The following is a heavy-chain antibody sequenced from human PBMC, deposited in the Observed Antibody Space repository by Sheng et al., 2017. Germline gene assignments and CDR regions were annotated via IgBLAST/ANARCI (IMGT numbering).Heavy chain of an antibody. CDR2: ISSSGSTI. CDR3: ARGSVYYYGMDV. CDR1: GFTFSSYE. J-gene: IGHJ6*02. V-gene: IGHV3-48*03. Sequence: EVQLVESGGGLVQPGGSLRLSCAAAGFTFSSYEMSWVRQAPGNGLEWVSYISSSGSTIYYADSVKGRFTISRDNAKNSLYLQMKSLRAEDTAVYYCARGSVYYYGMDVWGQGTTVTVSS.